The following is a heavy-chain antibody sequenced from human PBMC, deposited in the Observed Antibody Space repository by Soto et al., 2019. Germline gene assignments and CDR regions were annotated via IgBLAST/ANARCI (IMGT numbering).Heavy chain of an antibody. V-gene: IGHV1-46*03. CDR2: INPSGGST. J-gene: IGHJ3*02. CDR3: AIGTQGTYDYIWRSYRYADEAFDI. Sequence: EASVKVSCKASGYTFTSYYMHWVRQAPGQGLEWMGIINPSGGSTSYAQKFQGRVTMTRDTSTSTVYMELSSLRSEDTAVYYCAIGTQGTYDYIWRSYRYADEAFDIWGQGTMVTVSS. D-gene: IGHD3-16*02. CDR1: GYTFTSYY.